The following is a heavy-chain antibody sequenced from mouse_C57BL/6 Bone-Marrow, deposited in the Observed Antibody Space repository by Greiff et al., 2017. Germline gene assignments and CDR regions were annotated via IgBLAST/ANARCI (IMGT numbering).Heavy chain of an antibody. J-gene: IGHJ2*01. Sequence: LQQSGAELARPGASVKLSCKASGYPFTSYGISWVKQRTGQGLEWIGESYPRSGNTYYNEKFKGKATLTADKSSSTAYMELRSLTSEDSAVYFCASNWDDYWGQGTTLTVSS. V-gene: IGHV1-81*01. D-gene: IGHD4-1*01. CDR1: GYPFTSYG. CDR3: ASNWDDY. CDR2: SYPRSGNT.